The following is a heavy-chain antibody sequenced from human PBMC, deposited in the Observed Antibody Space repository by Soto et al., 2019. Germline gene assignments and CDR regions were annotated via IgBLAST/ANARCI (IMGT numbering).Heavy chain of an antibody. V-gene: IGHV4-30-2*01. CDR2: INHLETT. CDR3: ARGSGFDSFAY. J-gene: IGHJ4*02. D-gene: IGHD6-19*01. CDR1: GASITYGAYS. Sequence: QLQLHMSGSGLVKPSQTLSLTCTVSGASITYGAYSWSWIRQTPGKGLEWIGYINHLETTFYNPSFESRLTLSKDRTKNQVSRHLKSMSAADRAVYFCARGSGFDSFAYWRQRILVTVAS.